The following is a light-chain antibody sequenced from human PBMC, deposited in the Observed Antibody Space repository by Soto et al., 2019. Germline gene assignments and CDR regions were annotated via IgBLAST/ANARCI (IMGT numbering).Light chain of an antibody. Sequence: EIVLTQSPGTLSLSPGERATLSCRASQSVSSSYVTWYQQKPGQAPRRLIYGASSRATGIPDRFSGSGSVTDFTLTISRLEPEAFAVDYCQQFGSSPPTFGQGTKVEIK. CDR3: QQFGSSPPT. V-gene: IGKV3-20*01. CDR2: GAS. CDR1: QSVSSSY. J-gene: IGKJ1*01.